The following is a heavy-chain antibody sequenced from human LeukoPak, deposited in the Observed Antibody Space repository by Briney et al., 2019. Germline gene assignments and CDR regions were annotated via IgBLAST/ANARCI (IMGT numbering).Heavy chain of an antibody. D-gene: IGHD2-2*02. CDR1: GGSISSNNYY. CDR3: ARHGSIYCTSTSCYKINWFDP. Sequence: SETLSLTCTVSGGSISSNNYYWGWIRQPPGKGLEWIGSIYYSGSTYYNPSLKSRGTISVDTSKKQFSLKLSSVTAADTAVYYCARHGSIYCTSTSCYKINWFDPWGQGTLVTVSS. CDR2: IYYSGST. V-gene: IGHV4-39*01. J-gene: IGHJ5*02.